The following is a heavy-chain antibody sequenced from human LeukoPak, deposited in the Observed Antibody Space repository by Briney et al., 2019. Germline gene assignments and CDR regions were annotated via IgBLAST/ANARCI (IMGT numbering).Heavy chain of an antibody. Sequence: PGGSLRLSCAASGFTFSAYWMHWVRQIPGKGLVWVSHISSDGTTTTCADSVKGRFTISRDNARNTLFLQMKSLRAEDTAVYFCVRDRGGLPVVYWGQGSLVTVSS. V-gene: IGHV3-74*01. CDR2: ISSDGTTT. CDR1: GFTFSAYW. CDR3: VRDRGGLPVVY. J-gene: IGHJ4*02. D-gene: IGHD3-10*01.